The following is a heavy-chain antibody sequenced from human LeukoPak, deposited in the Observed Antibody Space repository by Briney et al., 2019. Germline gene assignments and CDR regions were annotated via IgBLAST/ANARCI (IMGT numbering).Heavy chain of an antibody. CDR3: ARQMYYDYVLDY. CDR1: GGSNSSSSYY. Sequence: TSETLSLTCTVSGGSNSSSSYYWGWIRQPPGKGLEWIGSIYYSGSTYYNPSLKSRVTISVDTSKNQFSLKLSSVTAADTAVYYCARQMYYDYVLDYWGQGTLVTVSS. D-gene: IGHD3-16*01. CDR2: IYYSGST. J-gene: IGHJ4*02. V-gene: IGHV4-39*01.